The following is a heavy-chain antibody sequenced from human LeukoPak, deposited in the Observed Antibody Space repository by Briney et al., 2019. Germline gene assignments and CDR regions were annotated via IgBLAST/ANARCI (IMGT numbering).Heavy chain of an antibody. CDR3: ARARQAYCSGGSCPPGN. Sequence: ASVKVSCKGSGYTFTSYYMHWVRQAPGQGLEWMGIINPSGGSTSYAQKFQGRVTMTRDTSTSTVYMELSSLRSEDTAVYYCARARQAYCSGGSCPPGNWGQGTLVTVSS. CDR2: INPSGGST. J-gene: IGHJ4*02. CDR1: GYTFTSYY. V-gene: IGHV1-46*01. D-gene: IGHD2-15*01.